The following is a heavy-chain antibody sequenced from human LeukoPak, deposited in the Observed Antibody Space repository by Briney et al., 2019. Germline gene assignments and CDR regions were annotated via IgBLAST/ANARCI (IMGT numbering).Heavy chain of an antibody. CDR1: GGTFSSYA. D-gene: IGHD3-22*01. Sequence: GASVKVSCKASGGTFSSYAISWVRQAPGQGLEWMGGIIPIFGTANYAQKFQGRVTITADESTSTAYMELSSLRSEDTAVYYCARDRRYYYDSSGYLYWGQGTLVTVSS. CDR3: ARDRRYYYDSSGYLY. J-gene: IGHJ4*02. CDR2: IIPIFGTA. V-gene: IGHV1-69*01.